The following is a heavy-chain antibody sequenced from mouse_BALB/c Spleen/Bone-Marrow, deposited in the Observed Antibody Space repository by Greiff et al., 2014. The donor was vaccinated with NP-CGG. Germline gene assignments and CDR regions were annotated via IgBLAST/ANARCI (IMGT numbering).Heavy chain of an antibody. J-gene: IGHJ3*01. Sequence: DLVEPGASVKLSCKASGYTFTSYWINWIEQRPGQGLEWIGRIAPGSGSTYYNEMFKGKATLTVDTSSSTAYIQLSSLSSEDSAVYFCARGGDYYGSSSFAYWGQGTLVTVSA. CDR1: GYTFTSYW. CDR3: ARGGDYYGSSSFAY. D-gene: IGHD1-1*01. V-gene: IGHV1S41*01. CDR2: IAPGSGST.